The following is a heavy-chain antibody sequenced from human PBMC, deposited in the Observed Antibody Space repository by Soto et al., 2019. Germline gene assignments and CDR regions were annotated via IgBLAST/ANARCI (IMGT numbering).Heavy chain of an antibody. Sequence: GGSLRLSCAASGFIFSTYNMIWVRRSPGKGLECISYITVGSSPIFYADSVKGRFSVSRDNAKNSLYLQMNSLRDEDTAVYYCARVGDGMTGADYWGQGPPVTVSS. CDR1: GFIFSTYN. J-gene: IGHJ4*02. CDR2: ITVGSSPI. CDR3: ARVGDGMTGADY. D-gene: IGHD3-9*01. V-gene: IGHV3-48*02.